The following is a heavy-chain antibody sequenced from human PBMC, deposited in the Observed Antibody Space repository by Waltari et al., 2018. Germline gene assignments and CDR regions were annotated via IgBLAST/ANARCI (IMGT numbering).Heavy chain of an antibody. V-gene: IGHV4-59*08. Sequence: QESGPGLVKPSETLSLTCTVSGGSISSYYWSWIRQPPGKGLEWIGYIYYSGSTNYNHSLKSRVTISVDTSKNQFSLKLSSVTAADTAVYYCAGQLQTNAFDSWGQGTMVTVSS. CDR2: IYYSGST. D-gene: IGHD4-4*01. CDR3: AGQLQTNAFDS. CDR1: GGSISSYY. J-gene: IGHJ3*02.